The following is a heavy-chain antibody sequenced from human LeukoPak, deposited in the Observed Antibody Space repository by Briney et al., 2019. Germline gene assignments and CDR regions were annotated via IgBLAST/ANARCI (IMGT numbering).Heavy chain of an antibody. CDR2: ISSSGSTI. Sequence: PGGSLRLSCAASGFTFSSYEMNWVRQAPGKGLEWVSYISSSGSTIYYADSVKGRFTISRDNAKNSLYLQMNSLRAEDTAVYYCAREKYYYDRGDAFDIWGQGTMVTVSS. D-gene: IGHD3-22*01. V-gene: IGHV3-48*03. CDR1: GFTFSSYE. J-gene: IGHJ3*02. CDR3: AREKYYYDRGDAFDI.